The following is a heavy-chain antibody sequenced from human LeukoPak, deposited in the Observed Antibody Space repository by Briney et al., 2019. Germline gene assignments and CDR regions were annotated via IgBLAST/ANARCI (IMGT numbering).Heavy chain of an antibody. D-gene: IGHD6-19*01. CDR2: IYYSGST. V-gene: IGHV4-39*01. CDR3: ARYSSGWFWYFDL. CDR1: GGSISSSSYY. J-gene: IGHJ2*01. Sequence: SETLSLTCTVSGGSISSSSYYWGWIRQPPGKGLEWIGSIYYSGSTYYNPSLKSRVTIPVDTSKNQFSLKLSSVTAADTAVYYCARYSSGWFWYFDLWGRGTLVTVSS.